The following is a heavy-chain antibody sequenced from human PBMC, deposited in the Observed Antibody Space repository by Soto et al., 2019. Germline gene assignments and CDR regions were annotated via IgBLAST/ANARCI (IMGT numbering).Heavy chain of an antibody. CDR1: GFTFSGSA. J-gene: IGHJ6*02. Sequence: VPLVESGGGLVQPGGSLKLSCAASGFTFSGSAVHWVRQASGKGLEWVGRIRSKANNYATAYAVSVQGRFTIFRDDLKNTAYLQMNSLKTEDTAVYYCTNPQVYYGMDVWGQGTTVTVSS. V-gene: IGHV3-73*02. CDR3: TNPQVYYGMDV. CDR2: IRSKANNYAT.